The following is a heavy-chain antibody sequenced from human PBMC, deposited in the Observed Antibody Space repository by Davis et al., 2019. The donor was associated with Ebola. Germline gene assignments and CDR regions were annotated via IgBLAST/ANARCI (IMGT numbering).Heavy chain of an antibody. CDR2: ISYDGNNE. CDR3: ARDVGGRAGY. CDR1: GFTFSDYA. J-gene: IGHJ4*02. V-gene: IGHV3-30*04. Sequence: PGGSLRLSCAASGFTFSDYAVHWVRQAPGKGLEWVAVISYDGNNENYADSVKGRFTISRDNSNNTLYLQMNSLRDEDTAVYYCARDVGGRAGYWGQGTLVTVSS.